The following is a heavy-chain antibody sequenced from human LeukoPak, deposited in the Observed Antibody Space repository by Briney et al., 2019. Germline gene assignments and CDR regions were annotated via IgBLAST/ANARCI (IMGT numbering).Heavy chain of an antibody. CDR3: AKGRGLAAPSLFDY. CDR2: ISWNSGSI. D-gene: IGHD2-15*01. CDR1: GFTFNTYG. Sequence: GGSLRLSCAASGFTFNTYGMNWVRQAPGKGLEWVSGISWNSGSIGYADSVKGRFTISRDNAKNSLYLQMNSLRAENTALYYCAKGRGLAAPSLFDYWGQGTLVTVSS. J-gene: IGHJ4*02. V-gene: IGHV3-9*01.